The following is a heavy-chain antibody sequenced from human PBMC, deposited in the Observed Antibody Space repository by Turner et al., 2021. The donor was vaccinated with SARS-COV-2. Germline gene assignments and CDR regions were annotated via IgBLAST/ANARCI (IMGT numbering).Heavy chain of an antibody. CDR3: VRDRSIMGSTLFDN. J-gene: IGHJ1*01. CDR2: VSYDGSTK. V-gene: IGHV3-30-3*01. Sequence: QVRLVESGGGVVQPGRSLRTSCGASGFTFTSHAMHWVRQAPGKGLEWVAVVSYDGSTKYYADSVKGRFTISRDNSKDTVSLQINSLRLEDTAVFYCVRDRSIMGSTLFDNWGQGSLVTVSS. D-gene: IGHD1-26*01. CDR1: GFTFTSHA.